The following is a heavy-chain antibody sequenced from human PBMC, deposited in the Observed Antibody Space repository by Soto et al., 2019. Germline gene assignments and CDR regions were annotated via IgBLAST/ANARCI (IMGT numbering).Heavy chain of an antibody. CDR1: GYTFTSYS. J-gene: IGHJ6*02. V-gene: IGHV1-18*01. CDR2: ISAYIGNT. Sequence: GASVKVSCKASGYTFTSYSISWVRQAPGQGLEWMGWISAYIGNTNYAQKLQGRVTMTTDTSTSTAYMELSSLRSEDTAVYYCARPPVKGFDGYYYYGMDVWGQGTTVTVSS. CDR3: ARPPVKGFDGYYYYGMDV. D-gene: IGHD4-17*01.